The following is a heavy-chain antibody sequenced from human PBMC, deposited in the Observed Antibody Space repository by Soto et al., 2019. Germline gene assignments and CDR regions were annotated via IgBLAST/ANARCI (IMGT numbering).Heavy chain of an antibody. D-gene: IGHD2-15*01. J-gene: IGHJ5*02. Sequence: TLSLTCTVSGGSISSSSYYWGWIRQPPGKGLEWIGSIYYSGSTYYNPSLKSRVTISVDTSKSQFSLKLSSVTAADTAVYYCARRPYCSGGSCYWFDPWGQGTLVTVSS. V-gene: IGHV4-39*01. CDR1: GGSISSSSYY. CDR3: ARRPYCSGGSCYWFDP. CDR2: IYYSGST.